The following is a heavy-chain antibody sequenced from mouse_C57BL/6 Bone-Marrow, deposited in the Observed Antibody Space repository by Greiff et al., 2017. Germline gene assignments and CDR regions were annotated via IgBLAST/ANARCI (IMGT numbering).Heavy chain of an antibody. V-gene: IGHV5-6*01. J-gene: IGHJ4*01. CDR2: ISSGGSYT. CDR1: GFTFSSYG. CDR3: ARQGREYAMDY. Sequence: EVQGVESGGDLVKPGGSLKLSCAASGFTFSSYGMSWVRQTPDKRLEWVATISSGGSYTYYPDSVKGRFTISRDNAKNTLYLQLSRLKSEATAMYYCARQGREYAMDYWGQGTSVTVSS.